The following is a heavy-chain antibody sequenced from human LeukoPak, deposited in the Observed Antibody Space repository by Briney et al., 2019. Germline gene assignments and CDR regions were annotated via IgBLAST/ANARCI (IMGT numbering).Heavy chain of an antibody. Sequence: SETLSLTCTVSGGSISSYYWSWTRQPPGKGLEWIGYIYYSGSTNYNPSLKSRVTISVDTSKNQFSLKLSSVTAADTAVYYCARDGRGYCSGGSCYHYYGMDVWGKGTTVTVSS. CDR2: IYYSGST. CDR3: ARDGRGYCSGGSCYHYYGMDV. CDR1: GGSISSYY. J-gene: IGHJ6*04. D-gene: IGHD2-15*01. V-gene: IGHV4-59*01.